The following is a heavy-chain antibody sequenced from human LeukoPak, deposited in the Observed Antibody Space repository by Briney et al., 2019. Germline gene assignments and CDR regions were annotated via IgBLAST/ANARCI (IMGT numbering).Heavy chain of an antibody. V-gene: IGHV1-46*01. D-gene: IGHD6-13*01. Sequence: ASVKVSCKASGYTFTSYYMHWVRQAPGQGLEWMGIINPSGGSTSYAQKFQGRVTMTRDTSISTAYMELSRLRSDDTAVYYCAREGVRVEGDPMRIAAAGPFDPWGQGTLVTVSS. J-gene: IGHJ5*02. CDR1: GYTFTSYY. CDR2: INPSGGST. CDR3: AREGVRVEGDPMRIAAAGPFDP.